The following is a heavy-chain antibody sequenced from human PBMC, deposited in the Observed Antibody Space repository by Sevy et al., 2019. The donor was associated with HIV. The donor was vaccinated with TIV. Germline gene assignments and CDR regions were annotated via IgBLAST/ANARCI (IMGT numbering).Heavy chain of an antibody. CDR2: IYYSGSA. Sequence: SETLSLTCTFSGGSISSGNYYWSWIRQQPGKGLEWIGYIYYSGSAYYNPSLKSRVTISVDTSKNQFSLRLSSVTAADTAVYFCARDGFLGLDVWGQGTTVTVSS. D-gene: IGHD3-3*01. V-gene: IGHV4-31*03. CDR3: ARDGFLGLDV. J-gene: IGHJ6*02. CDR1: GGSISSGNYY.